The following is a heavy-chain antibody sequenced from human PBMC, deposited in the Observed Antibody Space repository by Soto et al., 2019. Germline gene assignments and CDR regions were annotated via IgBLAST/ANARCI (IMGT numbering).Heavy chain of an antibody. V-gene: IGHV4-4*07. D-gene: IGHD6-13*01. J-gene: IGHJ5*02. CDR3: ARDLGQQLVMSGWFDP. CDR2: IYTSGIT. Sequence: QLQLQESGPGLVKPSETLSLTCTVSGGSLSSYYGSWIRQPAGKGLEWIGRIYTSGITKYNPSLNSRVTMSVDTSKNHFSLKLTSVTAADTAVYYCARDLGQQLVMSGWFDPWGQGTLVTVSS. CDR1: GGSLSSYY.